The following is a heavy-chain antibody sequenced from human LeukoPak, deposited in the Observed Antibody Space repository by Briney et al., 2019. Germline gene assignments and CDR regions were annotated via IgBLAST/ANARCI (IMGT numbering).Heavy chain of an antibody. CDR1: GGSISSYY. J-gene: IGHJ4*02. D-gene: IGHD6-19*01. CDR3: ARSWYSSGWYLFGY. V-gene: IGHV4-59*01. CDR2: IYYSGST. Sequence: SETLSLTCTVSGGSISSYYWSWIRQPPGKGLEWIGYIYYSGSTNYNPSLKSRVTISVDTSKNQFSLKLSSVTAADTAVFYCARSWYSSGWYLFGYWGQGTLVTVSS.